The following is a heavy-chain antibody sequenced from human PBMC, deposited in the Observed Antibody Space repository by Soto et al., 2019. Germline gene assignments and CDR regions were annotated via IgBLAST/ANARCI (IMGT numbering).Heavy chain of an antibody. V-gene: IGHV4-30-2*01. CDR3: ARLDGYNSFDY. CDR1: GGSIIGGGSY. CDR2: IHHSGST. Sequence: PSETLSLTCVVSGGSIIGGGSYWSWIRQPPEKGLEWIGYIHHSGSTYYNPSLKSRVTISVDRSKNQLSLKLSSVTAADTAVFYCARLDGYNSFDYWGLGTLVTVSS. D-gene: IGHD5-12*01. J-gene: IGHJ4*02.